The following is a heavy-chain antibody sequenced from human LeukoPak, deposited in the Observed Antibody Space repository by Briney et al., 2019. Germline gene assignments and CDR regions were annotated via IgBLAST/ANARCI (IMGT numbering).Heavy chain of an antibody. CDR1: GGSFSGYF. CDR3: ARGPVENIVVVVAATPWFDP. V-gene: IGHV4-34*01. Sequence: SETLSLTCAVYGGSFSGYFWSWIRQPPGKGLEWIGSIYYSGSTYYNPSLKSRVTISVDTSKNQFSLKLGSVTAADTAVYYCARGPVENIVVVVAATPWFDPWGQGTLVTVSS. D-gene: IGHD2-15*01. J-gene: IGHJ5*02. CDR2: IYYSGST.